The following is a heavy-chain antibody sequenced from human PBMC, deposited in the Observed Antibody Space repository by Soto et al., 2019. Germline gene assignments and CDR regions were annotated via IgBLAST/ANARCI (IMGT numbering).Heavy chain of an antibody. CDR3: ATGEDYDSSGHDY. CDR2: ISWNSGSI. J-gene: IGHJ4*02. V-gene: IGHV3-9*01. CDR1: GFTFDDYA. Sequence: EVQLVESGGGLVQPGRSLRLSCAASGFTFDDYAMHWVRQAPGKGLERVSGISWNSGSIGYADSVKGRFTISRDNAKNSLYLQMNSLRAEDTALYYCATGEDYDSSGHDYWGQGTLVTVSS. D-gene: IGHD3-22*01.